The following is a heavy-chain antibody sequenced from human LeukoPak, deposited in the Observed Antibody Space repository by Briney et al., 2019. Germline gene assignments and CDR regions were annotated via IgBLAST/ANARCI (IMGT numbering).Heavy chain of an antibody. CDR3: ARDHGPRDNIVSTYGMDV. V-gene: IGHV3-66*01. CDR2: IYSGGST. J-gene: IGHJ6*02. CDR1: GFTVSSNY. Sequence: GGSLRLSCAASGFTVSSNYMSWVRQAPGKGLEWVSVIYSGGSTYYADSVKGRFTISRDNSKNTLYLQMNSLRAEDTAVYYCARDHGPRDNIVSTYGMDVWGQGTTVTVSS. D-gene: IGHD2/OR15-2a*01.